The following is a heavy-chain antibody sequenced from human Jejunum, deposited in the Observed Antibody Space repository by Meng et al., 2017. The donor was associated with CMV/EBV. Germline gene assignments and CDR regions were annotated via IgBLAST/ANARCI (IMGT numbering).Heavy chain of an antibody. Sequence: SRFTFSSFAMHWVRQAPGKGLEYVSSISSDGNNIEYAESVKGRFTISRDNSQSTLDLQMGNLKIEDMAVYYCARDRGRWLQFTPDSWGQGSLVTVSS. J-gene: IGHJ4*02. CDR1: RFTFSSFA. CDR2: ISSDGNNI. V-gene: IGHV3-64*02. D-gene: IGHD5-24*01. CDR3: ARDRGRWLQFTPDS.